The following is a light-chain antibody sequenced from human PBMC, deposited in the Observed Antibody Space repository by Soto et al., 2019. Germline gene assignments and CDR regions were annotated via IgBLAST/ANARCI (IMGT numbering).Light chain of an antibody. CDR2: KAS. CDR3: QQYNSYSPT. J-gene: IGKJ4*01. V-gene: IGKV1-5*03. CDR1: QSISSW. Sequence: DIQMTQSPSTLSASVGDRVTITCRASQSISSWLAWYKQKPGKAPKLLIYKASSLESGVPSRFSGSGSGTESTLTISSLQPDDFATYYCQQYNSYSPTFGGGTKVEIK.